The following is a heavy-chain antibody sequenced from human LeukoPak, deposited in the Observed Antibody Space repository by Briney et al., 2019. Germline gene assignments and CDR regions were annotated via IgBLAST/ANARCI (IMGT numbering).Heavy chain of an antibody. D-gene: IGHD6-13*01. CDR2: MNPNSGNT. CDR3: ARGGIAAAGPFDY. CDR1: GYTFTSYG. V-gene: IGHV1-8*03. Sequence: ASVKVSCKASGYTFTSYGISWERQAPGQGLEWMGWMNPNSGNTGYAQKFQGRVTITRNTSISTAYMELSSLRSEDTAVYYCARGGIAAAGPFDYWGQGTLVTVSS. J-gene: IGHJ4*02.